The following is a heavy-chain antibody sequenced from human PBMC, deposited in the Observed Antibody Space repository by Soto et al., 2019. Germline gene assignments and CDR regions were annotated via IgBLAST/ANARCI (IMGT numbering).Heavy chain of an antibody. CDR2: IYYSGST. V-gene: IGHV4-59*01. Sequence: QVQLQESGPGLVKPSETLSLTCTVSGGSISSYYWSWIRQPPGKGLEWIGYIYYSGSTNYNPSLKSRVTISVDTSKNQFSPKLSSVTAADTAVYYCARGGCSSTSCPIDYWGQGTLVTVSS. D-gene: IGHD2-2*01. CDR1: GGSISSYY. J-gene: IGHJ4*02. CDR3: ARGGCSSTSCPIDY.